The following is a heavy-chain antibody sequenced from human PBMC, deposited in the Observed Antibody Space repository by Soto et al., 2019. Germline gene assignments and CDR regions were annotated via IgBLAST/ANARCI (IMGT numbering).Heavy chain of an antibody. CDR1: GFTFRNYG. CDR3: ARDLWDDLAGGESDY. CDR2: ISSSSSNTI. D-gene: IGHD3-16*01. J-gene: IGHJ4*02. V-gene: IGHV3-48*01. Sequence: GGSLRLSCAASGFTFRNYGMNRVRQAPGKGLEWVSYISSSSSNTINYADSVKGRFTISRDNAKNALYLQMNSLRAEDTALYYCARDLWDDLAGGESDYWGQGTLVTVSS.